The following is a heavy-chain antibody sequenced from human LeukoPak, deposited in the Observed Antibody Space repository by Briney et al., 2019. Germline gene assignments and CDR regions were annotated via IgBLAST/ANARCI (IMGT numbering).Heavy chain of an antibody. V-gene: IGHV3-7*04. D-gene: IGHD6-19*01. CDR2: INQAGSEK. Sequence: GGSLRLFCADSGFTSSSYWMSWVRQAPGQGLAWVANINQAGSEKYYGDSVKGRFTNSRDNAKNSLYLQMNSLRAEDTAVYYCARAVAGGSYYFDYWGQGTLVTVSS. CDR3: ARAVAGGSYYFDY. J-gene: IGHJ4*02. CDR1: GFTSSSYW.